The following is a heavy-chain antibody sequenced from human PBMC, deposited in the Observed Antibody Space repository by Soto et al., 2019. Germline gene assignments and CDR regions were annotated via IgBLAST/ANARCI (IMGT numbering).Heavy chain of an antibody. V-gene: IGHV4-39*01. CDR3: ARHGSYSYGYFDY. CDR2: MSYSGSA. J-gene: IGHJ4*02. Sequence: SETLSLTCTVSGGSINSYSYYWGWTRQPPGKALEWIGSMSYSGSASYNPSLKSRVIISVDTSKNQFSLKLSSVTAADTAVYYCARHGSYSYGYFDYWGQGTLVTVSS. D-gene: IGHD5-18*01. CDR1: GGSINSYSYY.